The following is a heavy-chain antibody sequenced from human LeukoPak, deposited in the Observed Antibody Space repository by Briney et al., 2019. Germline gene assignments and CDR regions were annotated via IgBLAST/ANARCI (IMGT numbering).Heavy chain of an antibody. V-gene: IGHV1-2*02. D-gene: IGHD2-2*01. J-gene: IGHJ5*02. Sequence: ASVKVSCKASGYTFTNYYMHWVRQAPGQGLEWMGWINPNSGGTNYAQKFQGRVTMTRDTSISTAYMELSRLRSDDTAVYYCARVFDCSSTSCYNWFDPWGQGTLVTVSS. CDR3: ARVFDCSSTSCYNWFDP. CDR2: INPNSGGT. CDR1: GYTFTNYY.